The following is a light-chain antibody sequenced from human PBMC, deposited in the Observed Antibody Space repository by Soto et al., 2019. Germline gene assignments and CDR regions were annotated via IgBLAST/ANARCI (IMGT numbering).Light chain of an antibody. CDR3: QQHDRASWT. CDR1: QSISSW. J-gene: IGKJ1*01. V-gene: IGKV1-5*03. Sequence: DIQMTQSPSTLSASVGDRVIITCRASQSISSWLAWYQQKPGKAPNLLIYRASTLKSGIPSRFSGSRSGTEFTLTISRLQPDEFATYYCQQHDRASWTFGPGTKV. CDR2: RAS.